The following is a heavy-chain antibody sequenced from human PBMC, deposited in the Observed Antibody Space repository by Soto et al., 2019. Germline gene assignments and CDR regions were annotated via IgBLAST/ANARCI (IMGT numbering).Heavy chain of an antibody. D-gene: IGHD3-9*01. J-gene: IGHJ4*02. Sequence: GGSLRLSCAASGFTFSSYWMSWVRQAPGKGLEWVANIKQDGSEKYYVDPVKGRFTISRDNAKNSLYLQMNSLRAEDTAVYYCARGTLRYFDWLSAYFDYWGQGTLVTVSS. CDR3: ARGTLRYFDWLSAYFDY. CDR1: GFTFSSYW. V-gene: IGHV3-7*01. CDR2: IKQDGSEK.